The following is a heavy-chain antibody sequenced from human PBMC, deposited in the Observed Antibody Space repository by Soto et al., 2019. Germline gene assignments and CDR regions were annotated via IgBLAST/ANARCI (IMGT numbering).Heavy chain of an antibody. J-gene: IGHJ4*02. CDR1: GFTFSSYA. Sequence: QVQLVESGGGVVQPGRSLRLSCAASGFTFSSYAMHWVRQAPGKGLEWVAVISYDGSNKYYADSVKGRFTISRDNSKNTLYLQMNSLRAEDTAVYYCARGPLSLLWFGELFFWGQGTLVTVSS. CDR2: ISYDGSNK. CDR3: ARGPLSLLWFGELFF. V-gene: IGHV3-30-3*01. D-gene: IGHD3-10*01.